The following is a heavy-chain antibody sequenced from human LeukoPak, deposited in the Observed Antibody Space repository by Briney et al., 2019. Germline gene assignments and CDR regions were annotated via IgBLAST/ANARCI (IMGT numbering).Heavy chain of an antibody. D-gene: IGHD2-2*01. CDR1: GFIFKNHG. V-gene: IGHV3-30*02. Sequence: GGSLRLSCAASGFIFKNHGMHWVRQAPGKGLGWVAFIRSDERNRFYADSVQGRFIVSRDNSQNTLSLQMNSLRIEDTAVYYCAKGTNTSWSVDYWGQGALVTVSS. CDR2: IRSDERNR. J-gene: IGHJ4*02. CDR3: AKGTNTSWSVDY.